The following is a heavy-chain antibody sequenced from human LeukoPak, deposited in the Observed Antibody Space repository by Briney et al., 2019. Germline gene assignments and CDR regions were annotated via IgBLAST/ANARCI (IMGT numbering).Heavy chain of an antibody. CDR3: ARGGSYVHY. Sequence: GGSLRLSCAASGFTFSDYYMSWIRQAPGKGLEWVSYISSISTYTNYADSVKGRFTISRDNAKNSLYLQMNSLRADDTAVYYCARGGSYVHYWGQGTLVTVSS. V-gene: IGHV3-11*06. CDR2: ISSISTYT. J-gene: IGHJ4*02. D-gene: IGHD1-26*01. CDR1: GFTFSDYY.